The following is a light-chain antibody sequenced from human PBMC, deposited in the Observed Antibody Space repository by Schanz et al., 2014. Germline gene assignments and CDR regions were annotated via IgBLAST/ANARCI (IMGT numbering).Light chain of an antibody. CDR1: QSISSW. J-gene: IGKJ1*01. CDR2: AAS. Sequence: DIQMTQSPSTLSASVGDRVTITCRASQSISSWLAWYQQKPEKGPKSLIYAASSLQSGVPSRFSGSGSGTEFTLTISSLQPDDFATYYCQQYKSYSWTFGQGTKVEIK. V-gene: IGKV1-5*01. CDR3: QQYKSYSWT.